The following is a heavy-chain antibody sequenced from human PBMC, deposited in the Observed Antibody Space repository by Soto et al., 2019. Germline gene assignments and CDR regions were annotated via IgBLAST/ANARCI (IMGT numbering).Heavy chain of an antibody. CDR3: ARDLDYYDSSGYYQPTPFAY. V-gene: IGHV1-69*13. J-gene: IGHJ4*02. CDR2: IIPIFGTA. D-gene: IGHD3-22*01. CDR1: GGTFSSYA. Sequence: SVKVSCKASGGTFSSYAISWVRQAPGQGLEWMGGIIPIFGTANYAQKFQGRVTITADESTSTAYMELSSLRSEDTAVYYCARDLDYYDSSGYYQPTPFAYRGQGTLVIVSS.